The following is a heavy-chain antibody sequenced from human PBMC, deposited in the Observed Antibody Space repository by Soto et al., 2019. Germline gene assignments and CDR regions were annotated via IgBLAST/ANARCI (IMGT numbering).Heavy chain of an antibody. J-gene: IGHJ5*02. D-gene: IGHD5-18*01. CDR1: GFTLCSYS. V-gene: IGHV3-23*01. Sequence: GGAPGPSLAAPGFTLCSYSLRWGPPAPGKGLEWVSAISGSGGSTYYADSVKGRFTISRDNSKNTLYLQMNSLRAEDTAVYYCAKSRGYSYGGDWFDPWGQGTLVTVSS. CDR3: AKSRGYSYGGDWFDP. CDR2: ISGSGGST.